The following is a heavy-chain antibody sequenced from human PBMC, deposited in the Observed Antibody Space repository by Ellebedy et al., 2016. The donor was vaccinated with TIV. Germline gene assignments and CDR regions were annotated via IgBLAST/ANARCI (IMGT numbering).Heavy chain of an antibody. CDR1: GFTVTTNY. CDR2: IFSAADGGET. CDR3: ARDAAGNGGKLDY. V-gene: IGHV3-53*01. D-gene: IGHD4-23*01. J-gene: IGHJ4*02. Sequence: GESLKISCAASGFTVTTNYMNWVRPAPGKGLEWVSVIFSAADGGETHYADSVKGRFTISRDSSKNKLYLQMNSLRAEDTAVYYCARDAAGNGGKLDYWGQGALVTVSS.